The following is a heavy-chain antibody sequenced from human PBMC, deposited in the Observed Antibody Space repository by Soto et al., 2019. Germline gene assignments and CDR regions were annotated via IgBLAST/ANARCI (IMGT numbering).Heavy chain of an antibody. V-gene: IGHV3-23*05. CDR2: IYGSGRGI. Sequence: PGGSLRLSXTASGLPHSNFAMMWVRQAPGKGLECVSGIYGSGRGIEYADSVKGRFTISRDNSKNTVYLQMTDLRADDTAVYYCAKDAVYNDGLWLMDHWGQGTQVTVSS. CDR1: GLPHSNFA. D-gene: IGHD2-21*01. J-gene: IGHJ4*02. CDR3: AKDAVYNDGLWLMDH.